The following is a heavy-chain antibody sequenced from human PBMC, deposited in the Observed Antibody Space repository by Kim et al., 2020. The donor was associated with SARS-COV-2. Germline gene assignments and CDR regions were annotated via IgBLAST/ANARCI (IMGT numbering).Heavy chain of an antibody. CDR3: ARVLSLVVWDH. CDR2: RT. V-gene: IGHV1-46*04. J-gene: IGHJ4*02. D-gene: IGHD2-15*01. Sequence: RTTYAQKLQGRVTVTTDTSTRTVYMNLGSLRSEDTAVYYCARVLSLVVWDHWGQGTLVTVSA.